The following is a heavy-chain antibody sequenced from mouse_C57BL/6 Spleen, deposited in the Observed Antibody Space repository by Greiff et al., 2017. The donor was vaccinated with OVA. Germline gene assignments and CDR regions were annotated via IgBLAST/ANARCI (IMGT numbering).Heavy chain of an antibody. V-gene: IGHV1-82*01. D-gene: IGHD2-2*01. CDR3: ARDGYEREAFDY. Sequence: VKVVESGPELVKPGASVKISCKASGYAFSSSWMNWVKQRPGKGLEWIGRIYPGDGDTNYNGKFKGKATLTADKSSSTAYMQLSSLTSEDSAVYFCARDGYEREAFDYWGQGTTLTVSS. J-gene: IGHJ2*01. CDR1: GYAFSSSW. CDR2: IYPGDGDT.